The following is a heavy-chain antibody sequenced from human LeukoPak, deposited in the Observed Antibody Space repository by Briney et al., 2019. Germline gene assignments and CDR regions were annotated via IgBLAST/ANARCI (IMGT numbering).Heavy chain of an antibody. J-gene: IGHJ6*03. CDR2: MNPNSGNT. CDR1: GYTFTSYD. Sequence: ATGKVSCKASGYTFTSYDINWVRQATGQGLEWMGWMNPNSGNTGYAQKFQGRVTMTRNTSISTAYMGLSSLRSEDTAVYYCARGNSGYGFRYYYYYMDVWGKGTTVTVSS. V-gene: IGHV1-8*01. CDR3: ARGNSGYGFRYYYYYMDV. D-gene: IGHD5-12*01.